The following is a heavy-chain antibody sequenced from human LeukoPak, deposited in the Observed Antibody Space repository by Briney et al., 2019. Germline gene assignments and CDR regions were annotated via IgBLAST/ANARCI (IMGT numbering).Heavy chain of an antibody. J-gene: IGHJ4*02. CDR2: IRYSGGT. CDR1: GGSISSGDFS. V-gene: IGHV4-30-4*01. D-gene: IGHD3-3*01. Sequence: PSETLSLTCAVSGGSISSGDFSWNWIRQPPGKGLEWIGYIRYSGGTSYNPFLKSRLTMSVDTSNNQFSLKLSSVTAADTAVYYWPKDPRRGKSFLEYGGKGTLVTVSS. CDR3: PKDPRRGKSFLEY.